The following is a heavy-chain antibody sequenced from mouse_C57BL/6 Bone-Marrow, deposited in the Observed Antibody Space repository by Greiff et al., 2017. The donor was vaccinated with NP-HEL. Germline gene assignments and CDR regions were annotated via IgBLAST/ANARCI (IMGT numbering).Heavy chain of an antibody. D-gene: IGHD2-3*01. V-gene: IGHV14-4*01. J-gene: IGHJ2*01. Sequence: VHVKQSGAELVRPGASVKLSCTASGFNIKDDYMHWVKQRPEQGLEWIGWIDPENGDTEYASKFKGKATITADTSSNTAYLQLSSLTSEDTAVYCCTADGYPDYWGQGTTLTVSS. CDR2: IDPENGDT. CDR1: GFNIKDDY. CDR3: TADGYPDY.